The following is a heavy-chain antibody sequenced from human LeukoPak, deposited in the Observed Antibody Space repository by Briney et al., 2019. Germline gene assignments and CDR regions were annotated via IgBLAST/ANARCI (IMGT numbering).Heavy chain of an antibody. CDR2: IKEDGSEK. V-gene: IGHV3-7*05. J-gene: IGHJ4*02. D-gene: IGHD6-13*01. Sequence: PGGSLRLSCAASGFTFDSYWMSWVRPAPGKGLEWVANIKEDGSEKYYVDSVKGRFTISRDNAKNSVYLQMNSLRAEDTAVYYCAREIGSAARGRWGQGTLVTVSS. CDR1: GFTFDSYW. CDR3: AREIGSAARGR.